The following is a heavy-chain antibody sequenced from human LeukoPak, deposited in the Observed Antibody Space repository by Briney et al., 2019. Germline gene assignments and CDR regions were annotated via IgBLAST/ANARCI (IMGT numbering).Heavy chain of an antibody. J-gene: IGHJ5*02. Sequence: GGSLRLSCAASGFTFSSYNMNWVRQAPGKGLEWVSSTSTSSSYIYYADSVRGRFTISRDNAKNSLYLQMNSLRAEDTAVYSCARGADGVSSNSRGWFDPWGQGTLATVSS. CDR1: GFTFSSYN. CDR3: ARGADGVSSNSRGWFDP. V-gene: IGHV3-21*01. D-gene: IGHD2-15*01. CDR2: TSTSSSYI.